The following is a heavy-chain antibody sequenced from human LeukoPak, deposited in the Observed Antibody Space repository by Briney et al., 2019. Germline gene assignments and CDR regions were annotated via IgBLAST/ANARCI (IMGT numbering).Heavy chain of an antibody. J-gene: IGHJ4*02. CDR1: GFTVSSNY. Sequence: PGGSLRLSCAASGFTVSSNYMSWVRQAPGKGLEWVSVIYSSGITYYADSVKGRFTISRDNSKNTLYLQTNSLRAEDTAVYYCAREGYTSGWYRLWGQGTLVTVSS. D-gene: IGHD6-19*01. V-gene: IGHV3-53*01. CDR2: IYSSGIT. CDR3: AREGYTSGWYRL.